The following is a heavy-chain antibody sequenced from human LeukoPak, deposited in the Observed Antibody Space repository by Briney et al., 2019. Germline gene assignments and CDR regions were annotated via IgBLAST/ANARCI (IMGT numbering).Heavy chain of an antibody. Sequence: SETLSLTCAVYGGSFSGYYWSWIRQPPGKGLEWIGEINHSGSTNYNPSLKSRVTISVDTSKNQFSLKLSSVTAADTAVYYCARSSSSDYYYYYMDVWGKGTTVTVSS. CDR3: ARSSSSDYYYYYMDV. V-gene: IGHV4-34*01. CDR2: INHSGST. D-gene: IGHD6-6*01. CDR1: GGSFSGYY. J-gene: IGHJ6*03.